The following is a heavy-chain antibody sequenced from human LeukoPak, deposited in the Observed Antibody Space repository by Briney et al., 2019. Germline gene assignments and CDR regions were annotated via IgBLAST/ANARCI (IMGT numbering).Heavy chain of an antibody. D-gene: IGHD1-26*01. J-gene: IGHJ4*02. CDR2: IIPIFGTA. CDR1: GGTFSSYA. CDR3: ARAGKIIVGARSGYFDY. V-gene: IGHV1-69*05. Sequence: ASVKVSCKASGGTFSSYAISWVRQAPGQGLEWMGGIIPIFGTANYAQKFQGRVTITTDESTSTAYMELSSLRSEDTAVYYCARAGKIIVGARSGYFDYWGQGTLVTVSS.